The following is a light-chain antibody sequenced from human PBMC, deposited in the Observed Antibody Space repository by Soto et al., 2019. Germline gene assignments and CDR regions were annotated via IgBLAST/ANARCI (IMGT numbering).Light chain of an antibody. Sequence: QSALTQPSSVSGSPGQSVTISCTGTSSDVGDYNYVSWYQQHPGKAPKFIIYEVSKRPSGVPDRFSGSKSGNTAYLTISGLQDDDEADYYCCSYAGTYTVVFGGGTKLTV. CDR3: CSYAGTYTVV. J-gene: IGLJ2*01. CDR2: EVS. V-gene: IGLV2-11*01. CDR1: SSDVGDYNY.